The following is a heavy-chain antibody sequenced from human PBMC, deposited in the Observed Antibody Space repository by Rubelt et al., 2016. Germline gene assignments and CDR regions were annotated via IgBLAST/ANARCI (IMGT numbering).Heavy chain of an antibody. CDR2: IHYSGHI. CDR3: ARDVNGDGIYYYYGMDV. V-gene: IGHV4-39*02. Sequence: QLHLQESGPGLVKPSETLSLTCTVSGGSITSSSHYWAWIRQPPGKGLEWIASIHYSGHITYNPSLQSRVTIYLDTSAGQFSLRRSAVPAADSAVYYCARDVNGDGIYYYYGMDVWGQGTTVTVSS. D-gene: IGHD4-17*01. CDR1: GGSITSSSHY. J-gene: IGHJ6*02.